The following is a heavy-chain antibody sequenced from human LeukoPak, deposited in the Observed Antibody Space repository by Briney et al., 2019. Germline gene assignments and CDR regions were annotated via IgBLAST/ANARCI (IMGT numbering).Heavy chain of an antibody. CDR1: GGSINSDLYY. CDR3: ARGGKQWLNRYPPRIFDY. J-gene: IGHJ4*02. Sequence: PSQTLSLTCTLSGGSINSDLYYWAWIRQPAGKRLEWIGRIYTNGWTDYNPSLKSRVPISVDTSKNQFSLKLSFVTAADTAVYYCARGGKQWLNRYPPRIFDYWGQGTLVTVSS. V-gene: IGHV4-61*02. D-gene: IGHD6-19*01. CDR2: IYTNGWT.